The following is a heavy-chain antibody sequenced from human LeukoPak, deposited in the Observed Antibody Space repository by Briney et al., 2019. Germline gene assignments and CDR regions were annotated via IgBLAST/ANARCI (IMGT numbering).Heavy chain of an antibody. CDR2: ISGSGRKT. J-gene: IGHJ4*02. CDR1: GFTFRSYG. V-gene: IGHV3-23*01. D-gene: IGHD3-16*01. CDR3: AKELGYDYVWGEGNLYDY. Sequence: GGSLRLSCEASGFTFRSYGMSWVRQAPGKGLEWVSVISGSGRKTDYADSVKGRFTISRDNSKNTMSLLMNSRTLEDTAEYDCAKELGYDYVWGEGNLYDYWGQGILVTVSS.